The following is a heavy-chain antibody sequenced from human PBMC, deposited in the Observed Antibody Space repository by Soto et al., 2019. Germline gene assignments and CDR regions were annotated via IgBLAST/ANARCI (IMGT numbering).Heavy chain of an antibody. CDR2: IKEDGSEK. J-gene: IGHJ4*02. CDR3: AKENGYSSSWFEFDY. D-gene: IGHD6-13*01. CDR1: GFIFSSYW. Sequence: PGGSLRLSCAASGFIFSSYWMTWVRQAPGRGLQWVANIKEDGSEKYYLDSVKGRFTISRDNAKSSLYLQMNSLRAEDTAVYYCAKENGYSSSWFEFDYWGQGTLVTVSS. V-gene: IGHV3-7*05.